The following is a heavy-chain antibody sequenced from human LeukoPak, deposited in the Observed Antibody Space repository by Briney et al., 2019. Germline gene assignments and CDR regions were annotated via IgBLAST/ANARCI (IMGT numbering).Heavy chain of an antibody. CDR2: IKEDGSEI. V-gene: IGHV3-7*01. Sequence: GGSLRLSCAASAFTFSNYWMSWVRQAPGKGLEWVANIKEDGSEINYVDSVKGRFTISRDNAKNSLYLQMNGLRVDDAAVYYCARDRGYSTFDYWGQGTLVTVSS. CDR1: AFTFSNYW. D-gene: IGHD4-23*01. CDR3: ARDRGYSTFDY. J-gene: IGHJ4*02.